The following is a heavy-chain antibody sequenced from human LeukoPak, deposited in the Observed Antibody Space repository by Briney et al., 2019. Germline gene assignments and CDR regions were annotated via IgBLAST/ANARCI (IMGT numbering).Heavy chain of an antibody. CDR3: TRPHYFDSGTSDY. CDR2: ISNSGI. CDR1: GFTFTNYG. Sequence: GGSLRLSCATSGFTFTNYGMNWVRQAPGKGLEWVSYISNSGILYADSVKGRFTISRDNDKNTLFLQMNSLRADDTAVYFCTRPHYFDSGTSDYWGQGTLVTVSS. J-gene: IGHJ4*02. V-gene: IGHV3-48*04. D-gene: IGHD3-10*01.